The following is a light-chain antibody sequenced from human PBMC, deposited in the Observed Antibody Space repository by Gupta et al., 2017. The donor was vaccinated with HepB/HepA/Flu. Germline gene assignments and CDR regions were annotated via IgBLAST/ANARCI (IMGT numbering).Light chain of an antibody. V-gene: IGLV3-21*03. CDR1: DLISKS. CDR3: QVWDNNSDHYV. Sequence: SYVLTQPPSVSVAPGKTASITCGGNDLISKSVHWYQQKPGQAPVLVVYNDRDRPSGIPERFSGSKSGNTATLTISRVEAGDEADDYCQVWDNNSDHYVFGTGTKVTVL. CDR2: NDR. J-gene: IGLJ1*01.